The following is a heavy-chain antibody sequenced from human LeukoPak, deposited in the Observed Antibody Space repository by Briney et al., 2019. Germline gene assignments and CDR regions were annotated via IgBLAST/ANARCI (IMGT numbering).Heavy chain of an antibody. CDR2: IIPIFGTA. D-gene: IGHD3-9*01. CDR1: GGTFSSYA. V-gene: IGHV1-69*05. CDR3: ARENDILTGYPLDY. J-gene: IGHJ4*02. Sequence: SVKVSCKASGGTFSSYAISWVRQAPGQGLEWMGRIIPIFGTANYAQKFQGRVTITTDESTSTAYMELSSLRSEDTAVYYCARENDILTGYPLDYWGQGTLVAVSS.